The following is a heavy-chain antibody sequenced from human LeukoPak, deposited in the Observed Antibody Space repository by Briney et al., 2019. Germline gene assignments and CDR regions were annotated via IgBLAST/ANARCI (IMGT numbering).Heavy chain of an antibody. D-gene: IGHD3-9*01. CDR2: INPNSGGT. CDR1: GYTFTGYY. J-gene: IGHJ4*02. Sequence: ASVKVSRKASGYTFTGYYTHWVRQAPGQGLEWMGWINPNSGGTNYAQKFQGRVTMTRDTSISTAYMELSRLRSDDTAVYYCARESHPYYDILTGYIDYWGQGTLVTVSS. V-gene: IGHV1-2*02. CDR3: ARESHPYYDILTGYIDY.